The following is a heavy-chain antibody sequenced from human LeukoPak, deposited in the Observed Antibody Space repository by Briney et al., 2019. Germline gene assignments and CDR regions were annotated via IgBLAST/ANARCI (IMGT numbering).Heavy chain of an antibody. CDR1: GFTFSSYS. J-gene: IGHJ4*02. CDR2: ISSSSSYI. D-gene: IGHD3-3*01. V-gene: IGHV3-21*01. CDR3: ARKLYDFWSAPGDY. Sequence: GGSLRLSCAASGFTFSSYSMNWVRQAPGKGLEWVSSISSSSSYIYYADSVKGRFTISRDNAKNSLYLQMNSLRAEDPAVYYCARKLYDFWSAPGDYWGQGTLVTVSS.